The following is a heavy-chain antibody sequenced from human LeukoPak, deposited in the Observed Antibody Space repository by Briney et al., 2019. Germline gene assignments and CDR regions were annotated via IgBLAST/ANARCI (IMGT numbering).Heavy chain of an antibody. Sequence: PSGTLSLTCAVSGGSISSSNWWSWVRQPPGKGLEWIGEIYHSGSTNYNPSLKSRVTISVDKSKNQFSLKLNSVTAADTAVYYCARDRGGSGYYSDAFDIWGQGTMVTVSS. CDR1: GGSISSSNW. CDR3: ARDRGGSGYYSDAFDI. V-gene: IGHV4-4*02. CDR2: IYHSGST. J-gene: IGHJ3*02. D-gene: IGHD3-22*01.